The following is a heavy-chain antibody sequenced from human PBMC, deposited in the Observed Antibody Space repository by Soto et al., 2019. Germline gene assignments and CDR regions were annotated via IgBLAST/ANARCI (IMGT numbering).Heavy chain of an antibody. J-gene: IGHJ3*02. CDR1: GFTFSNFW. CDR3: ARGRSNTFDI. CDR2: INEDGSER. Sequence: EVQLVESGGGLVQPGGSLRLSCEGSGFTFSNFWMTWVRQAPGKGLEWVANINEDGSERYYVDSVKGRFTISTDNAKNSLYLQMNSLRDEDTAVYYCARGRSNTFDIWGPGTMVTVSS. V-gene: IGHV3-7*04.